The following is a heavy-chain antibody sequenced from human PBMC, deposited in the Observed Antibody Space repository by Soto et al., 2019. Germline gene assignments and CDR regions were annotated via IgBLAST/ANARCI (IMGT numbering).Heavy chain of an antibody. CDR2: IYYSGST. V-gene: IGHV4-31*03. CDR1: GGSISSGGYY. J-gene: IGHJ4*02. Sequence: SETLSLTCTVSGGSISSGGYYWSWIRQHPGKGLEWIGYIYYSGSTYYNTSLKSRVTISVDTSKNQFSLKLSSVTAADTAVYYCARGNRIAAAGFFDYWGQGTLVTVSS. CDR3: ARGNRIAAAGFFDY. D-gene: IGHD6-13*01.